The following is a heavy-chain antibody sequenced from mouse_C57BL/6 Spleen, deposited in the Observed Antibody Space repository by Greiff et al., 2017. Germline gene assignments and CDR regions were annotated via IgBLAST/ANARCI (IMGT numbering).Heavy chain of an antibody. J-gene: IGHJ3*01. V-gene: IGHV1-64*01. CDR3: ASPNYDGVAY. CDR1: GYTFTSYW. Sequence: VQLQQPGAELVKPGASVKLSCKASGYTFTSYWMHWVKQRPGQGLEWIGMIHPNSGSTNYNEKFKSKATLTVDKSSSTAYMQLSSLTSEDSAVYYCASPNYDGVAYWGQGTLVTVSA. D-gene: IGHD2-4*01. CDR2: IHPNSGST.